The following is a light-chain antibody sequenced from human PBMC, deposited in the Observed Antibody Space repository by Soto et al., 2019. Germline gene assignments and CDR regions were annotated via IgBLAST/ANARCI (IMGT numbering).Light chain of an antibody. CDR1: QSLLHSSGHNC. J-gene: IGKJ4*01. CDR2: FGS. V-gene: IGKV2-28*01. Sequence: DIVMTQSTLSLPVTPGEPASISCRSSQSLLHSSGHNCLDWYLQKPGQSPQLLIYFGSNRASGVPDRFSGSGSGTDFTLKISRVEAEDVGLYYCMQTLQTPLTFGGGTKVEIK. CDR3: MQTLQTPLT.